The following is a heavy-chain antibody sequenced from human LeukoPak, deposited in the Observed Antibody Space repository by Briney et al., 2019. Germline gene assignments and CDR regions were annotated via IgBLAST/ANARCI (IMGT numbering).Heavy chain of an antibody. J-gene: IGHJ4*02. D-gene: IGHD3-10*01. V-gene: IGHV4-38-2*01. Sequence: PSETLSLTCAVSGYSISSGYYWGWIRQPPGKGLEWIGSIYHSGSTYYNPSLKSRVTISVDTSKNQFSLKLSSVTAADTAVYYCARSDYYGSGSYSYYFDYWGQGTLVTVSS. CDR3: ARSDYYGSGSYSYYFDY. CDR2: IYHSGST. CDR1: GYSISSGYY.